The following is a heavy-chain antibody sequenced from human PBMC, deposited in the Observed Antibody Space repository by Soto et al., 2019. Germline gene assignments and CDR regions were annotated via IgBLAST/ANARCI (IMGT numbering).Heavy chain of an antibody. CDR1: GFSLSTSGVG. D-gene: IGHD6-13*01. CDR3: VHRRRLAANCYPFDF. V-gene: IGHV2-5*02. J-gene: IGHJ4*02. CDR2: IYWDDDE. Sequence: QITLKESGPTLVKPTQTLTLTCTFSGFSLSTSGVGVGWVRQPPRKALEWLALIYWDDDERYSPSLKTRLSITKHTARNQVVLTMPNMDPVHTAPYSCVHRRRLAANCYPFDFWGQGTLVTVSS.